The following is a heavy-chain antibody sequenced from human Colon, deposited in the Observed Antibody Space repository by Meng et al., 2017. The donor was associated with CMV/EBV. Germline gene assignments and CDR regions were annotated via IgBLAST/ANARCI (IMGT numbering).Heavy chain of an antibody. CDR2: IYSSGST. V-gene: IGHV4-59*01. CDR3: AKGRARNDYWFDP. CDR1: GDSISNYY. D-gene: IGHD4/OR15-4a*01. Sequence: LPDSGPGLVNPSEPLSLTCTSSGDSISNYYWSWIRQSPGKGLEWIGYIYSSGSTNYNPSLKSRVTISIDTSKNQFSLKLTSVTAADTAVYYCAKGRARNDYWFDPWGQGTLVTVSS. J-gene: IGHJ5*02.